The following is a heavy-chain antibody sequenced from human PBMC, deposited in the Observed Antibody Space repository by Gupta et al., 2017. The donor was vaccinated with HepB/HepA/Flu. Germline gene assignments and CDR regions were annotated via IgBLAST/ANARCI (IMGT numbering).Heavy chain of an antibody. J-gene: IGHJ6*02. V-gene: IGHV3-23*01. Sequence: EVQLLESGGGLVQPGESLRLSCAASGFTFSSYVMTWVRQAPGKGLERVSGISGMGSTTDYADSVKGRFTISRDNSKNTLYLQMNSLRAEDTAVYYCAKGMTMVRGIIYYGMDVWGQGTTVTVSS. CDR3: AKGMTMVRGIIYYGMDV. D-gene: IGHD3-10*01. CDR1: GFTFSSYV. CDR2: ISGMGSTT.